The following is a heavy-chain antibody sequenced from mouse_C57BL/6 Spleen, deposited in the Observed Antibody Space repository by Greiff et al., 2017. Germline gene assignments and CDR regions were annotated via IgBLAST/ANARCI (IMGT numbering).Heavy chain of an antibody. V-gene: IGHV1-19*01. D-gene: IGHD2-5*01. Sequence: DVKLQESGPVLVKPGASVKMSCKASGYTFTDYYMNWVKQSHGKSLEWIGVINPYNGGTSYNQKFKGKATLTVDKSSSTAYMELNSLTSEDSAVYYCARKDYSNSPSYARDYWGQGTSVTVSS. CDR2: INPYNGGT. J-gene: IGHJ4*01. CDR3: ARKDYSNSPSYARDY. CDR1: GYTFTDYY.